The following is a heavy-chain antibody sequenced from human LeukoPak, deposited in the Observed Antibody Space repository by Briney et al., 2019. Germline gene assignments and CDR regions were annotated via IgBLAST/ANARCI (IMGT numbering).Heavy chain of an antibody. CDR2: INGDGSST. CDR1: GFPFSSYW. V-gene: IGHV3-74*01. Sequence: GGSLRLSCTASGFPFSSYWMHWVRQAPGKGLVWVSRINGDGSSTTYADSVKGRFTISRDNAKNTLDLQMNSLRAEDTAVYYCARDVGYREDYWGQGTLVTVSS. J-gene: IGHJ4*02. CDR3: ARDVGYREDY. D-gene: IGHD5-18*01.